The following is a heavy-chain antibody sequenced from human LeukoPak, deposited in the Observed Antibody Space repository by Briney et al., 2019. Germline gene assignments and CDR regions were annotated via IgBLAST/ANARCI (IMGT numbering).Heavy chain of an antibody. D-gene: IGHD1-26*01. Sequence: GGSLRLSCATSGFTFSSYEMNWVRQAPGKGLEWISYITTSGTSTYYADSVKGRFTISRDNGKTALSLQMNRLRAEDTAVYYCVVHSATSCYWGQGTLVTVSS. J-gene: IGHJ4*02. CDR3: VVHSATSCY. CDR1: GFTFSSYE. CDR2: ITTSGTST. V-gene: IGHV3-48*03.